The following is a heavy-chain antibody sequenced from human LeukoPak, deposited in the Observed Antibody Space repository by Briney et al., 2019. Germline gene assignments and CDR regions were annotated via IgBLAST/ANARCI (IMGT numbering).Heavy chain of an antibody. CDR1: GFTFSNYW. CDR3: ATYYDSGPCKD. D-gene: IGHD3-22*01. J-gene: IGHJ4*02. Sequence: GGSLRLSCAASGFTFSNYWMTWVRQAPGKGLEWVANIKKAGGDKYYVDSVKGRFTISRDNTKNSLYLQMNSLRAEDAAMYYCATYYDSGPCKDWGQGTLVTVSS. V-gene: IGHV3-7*05. CDR2: IKKAGGDK.